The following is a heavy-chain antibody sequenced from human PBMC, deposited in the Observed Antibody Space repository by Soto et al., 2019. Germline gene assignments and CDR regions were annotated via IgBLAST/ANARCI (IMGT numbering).Heavy chain of an antibody. D-gene: IGHD3-3*01. Sequence: QVQLVESGGGVVQPGRSLRLSCAASGFTFSSYGMHWVRQAPGKGLEWVAVISYDGSNKYYADSVKGRFTISRDNSKNTLYLQMNSLRAEDTAVYYCAKGNIRFLEGPYMDVWGKGTTVNGSS. J-gene: IGHJ6*03. CDR2: ISYDGSNK. V-gene: IGHV3-30*18. CDR1: GFTFSSYG. CDR3: AKGNIRFLEGPYMDV.